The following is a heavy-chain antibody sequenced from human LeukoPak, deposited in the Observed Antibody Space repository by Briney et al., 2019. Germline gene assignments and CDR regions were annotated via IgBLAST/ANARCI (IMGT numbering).Heavy chain of an antibody. CDR1: GGSISSIGYY. V-gene: IGHV4-39*07. J-gene: IGHJ5*02. CDR3: ARGLYWFDP. Sequence: SETLSLTCTVSGGSISSIGYYWAWIRQPPGKGPEWIGSIFYNGSTYYNPSLKSRVTISVDTSKNQFSLKLSSVTAADTAVYYCARGLYWFDPWGQGTLVTVSS. CDR2: IFYNGST.